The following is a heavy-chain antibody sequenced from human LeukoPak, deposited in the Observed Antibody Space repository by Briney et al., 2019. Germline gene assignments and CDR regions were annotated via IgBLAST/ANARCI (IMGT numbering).Heavy chain of an antibody. J-gene: IGHJ5*02. Sequence: ASLKVSCKASGYTFTSYGISWVRQAPGQGLEWMGWINHYNGNTNYAQKLQGTVTITTKTSTSTAFTEMRSLRTDGTGVYYCARVIVGATANWFDPWGEGTLGTVSS. D-gene: IGHD1-26*01. CDR2: INHYNGNT. V-gene: IGHV1-18*01. CDR1: GYTFTSYG. CDR3: ARVIVGATANWFDP.